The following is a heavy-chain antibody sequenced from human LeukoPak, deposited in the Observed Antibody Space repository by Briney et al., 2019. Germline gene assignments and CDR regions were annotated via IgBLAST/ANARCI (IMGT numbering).Heavy chain of an antibody. CDR3: ARHVGAGYGY. Sequence: SETLSLTCTVSGGSISSYYWSWIRQPPGKGLEGIGYIYTSGSTHYNHSLKSRVTISVDTSKTQFSLKLSSVTAADTAVYYCARHVGAGYGYWGQGTLVTVPS. V-gene: IGHV4-4*09. CDR1: GGSISSYY. D-gene: IGHD6-13*01. J-gene: IGHJ4*02. CDR2: IYTSGST.